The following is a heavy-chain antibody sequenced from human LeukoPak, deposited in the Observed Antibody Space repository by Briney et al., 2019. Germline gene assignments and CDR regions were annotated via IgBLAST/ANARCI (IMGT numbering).Heavy chain of an antibody. Sequence: ASVKVSCKASGYTFTSYSLHWVRQAPGQRLEWMGWINVGNGDTKYSQKFQGRVTITRDTSASTVYMELSGLRSEDTAVYYCARSIAATDNTYWGQGTLVTASS. CDR3: ARSIAATDNTY. D-gene: IGHD6-13*01. J-gene: IGHJ4*02. CDR1: GYTFTSYS. V-gene: IGHV1-3*01. CDR2: INVGNGDT.